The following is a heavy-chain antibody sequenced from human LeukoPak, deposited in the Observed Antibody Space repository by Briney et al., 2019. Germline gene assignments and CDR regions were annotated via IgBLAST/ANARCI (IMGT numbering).Heavy chain of an antibody. CDR2: INPDGSEK. D-gene: IGHD4-17*01. J-gene: IGHJ6*03. CDR1: GFTFSSNW. Sequence: GGSLRLSCAASGFTFSSNWMTWVRQAPGKGLEWVANINPDGSEKNYVDSVKGRFTISRDNAKNSLFLQMNSLRAEDTAVYYCARVDGDYDYYYYMDVWGKGTTVTVTS. CDR3: ARVDGDYDYYYYMDV. V-gene: IGHV3-7*01.